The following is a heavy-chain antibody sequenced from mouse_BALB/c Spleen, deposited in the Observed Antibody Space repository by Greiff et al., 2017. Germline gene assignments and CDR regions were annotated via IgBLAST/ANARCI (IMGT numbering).Heavy chain of an antibody. J-gene: IGHJ2*01. Sequence: VQLKQSGPELVKPGASVKIPCKASGYTFTDYNMDWVKQSHGKSLEWIGDINPNNGGTIYNQKFKGKATLTVDKSSSTAYMELRSLTSEDTAVYYCARSEATVVAPYFDYWGQGTTLTVSS. CDR2: INPNNGGT. D-gene: IGHD1-1*01. V-gene: IGHV1-18*01. CDR3: ARSEATVVAPYFDY. CDR1: GYTFTDYN.